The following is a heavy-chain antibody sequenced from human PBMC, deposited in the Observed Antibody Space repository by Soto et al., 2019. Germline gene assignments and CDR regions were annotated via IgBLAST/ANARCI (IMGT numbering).Heavy chain of an antibody. D-gene: IGHD2-8*01. J-gene: IGHJ4*02. CDR2: IRSKAYGGTT. Sequence: LRLSCTASGFTFNDYTLSWVRQAPGKGLEWVGFIRSKAYGGTTEYAASVKGRFTISRDDSKSIAYLQMNSLKTEDTAVYYCTAGKLYPSLDFDYWGQGTLVTVSS. V-gene: IGHV3-49*04. CDR1: GFTFNDYT. CDR3: TAGKLYPSLDFDY.